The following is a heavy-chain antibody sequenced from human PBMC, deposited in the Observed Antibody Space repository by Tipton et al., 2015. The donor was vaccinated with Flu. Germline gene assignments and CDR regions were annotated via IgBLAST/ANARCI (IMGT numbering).Heavy chain of an antibody. CDR1: GGSFSGYF. Sequence: TLSLTCAVYGGSFSGYFWTWIRQPPGKGLEWIGNVYRTGSTYYNPSLKSRVTMSVDTSKNQFSLKVTSVTAADTAVYFCARRDYSNYVSDPKNWFDPWGQGTLVTVSS. CDR2: VYRTGST. D-gene: IGHD4-11*01. J-gene: IGHJ5*02. CDR3: ARRDYSNYVSDPKNWFDP. V-gene: IGHV4-34*01.